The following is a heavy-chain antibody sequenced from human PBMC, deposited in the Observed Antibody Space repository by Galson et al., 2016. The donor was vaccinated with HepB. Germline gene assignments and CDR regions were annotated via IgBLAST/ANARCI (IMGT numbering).Heavy chain of an antibody. CDR3: ARDPIKTSGVVMLDDASDM. CDR2: INAGNGNT. J-gene: IGHJ3*02. CDR1: GYTFTVYA. D-gene: IGHD3-3*01. Sequence: SVKVSCKASGYTFTVYAMHWVRQAPGQRLEWMGWINAGNGNTRYSENFQGRVTITRETSASTVYMELSSLRSEETAVYYCARDPIKTSGVVMLDDASDMWGQGTMITVSS. V-gene: IGHV1-3*01.